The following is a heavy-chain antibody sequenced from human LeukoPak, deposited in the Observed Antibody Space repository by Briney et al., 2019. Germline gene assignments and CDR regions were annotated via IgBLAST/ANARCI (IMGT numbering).Heavy chain of an antibody. CDR3: ARSPAFYDGAVVKYYFDY. CDR2: IYTGGTT. J-gene: IGHJ4*02. V-gene: IGHV3-53*01. Sequence: GGSLRLSCAVSGFTVYTNSMSWVRQVPGKGLEWVSVIYTGGTTHYADSVKGRFTIPRDNSKNALYLEMNSLRAEDAAVYFCARSPAFYDGAVVKYYFDYWGQGTLVTVSS. CDR1: GFTVYTNS. D-gene: IGHD6-19*01.